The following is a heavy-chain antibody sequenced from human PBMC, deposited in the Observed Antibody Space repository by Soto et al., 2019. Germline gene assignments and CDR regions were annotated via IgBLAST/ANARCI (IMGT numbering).Heavy chain of an antibody. CDR3: ARDRGPRDYYYYGMDV. CDR2: IYHSGST. V-gene: IGHV4-4*02. Sequence: KPSETLSLTCAVSGGSISSSNWWSWVRQPPGKGLEWIGEIYHSGSTNYNPSLKSRVTISVDKSKNQFSLKLSSVTAADTAVYYCARDRGPRDYYYYGMDVWGQGXTVTVPS. CDR1: GGSISSSNW. J-gene: IGHJ6*02.